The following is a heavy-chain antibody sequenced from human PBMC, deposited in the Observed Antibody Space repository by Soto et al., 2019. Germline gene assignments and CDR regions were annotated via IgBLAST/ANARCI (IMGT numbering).Heavy chain of an antibody. V-gene: IGHV3-15*01. CDR2: IKSKTDGGTT. CDR1: GFTFSNAW. CDR3: TTKNYYYGMDV. J-gene: IGHJ6*02. Sequence: LRLSCAASGFTFSNAWMSWVRQAPGKGLEWVGRIKSKTDGGTTDYAAPVKGRFTISRDDSKNTLYLQMNSLKTEDTAVYYCTTKNYYYGMDVWGQGTTVTVSS.